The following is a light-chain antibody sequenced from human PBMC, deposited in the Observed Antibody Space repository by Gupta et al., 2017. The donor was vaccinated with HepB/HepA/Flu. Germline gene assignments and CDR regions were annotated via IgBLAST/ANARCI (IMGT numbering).Light chain of an antibody. J-gene: IGLJ3*02. CDR1: SPDIGSIY. CDR2: RNN. CDR3: AAWDDSRSSWV. V-gene: IGLV1-47*01. Sequence: QSVLTQPPSASGTPGPRVTISCSGSSPDIGSIYVYWYQQLPGTAPKLLIYRNNQRRSGVPDRFSGSKSGTSASLAISGLRAEDEADYYCAAWDDSRSSWVFGGGTKLIVL.